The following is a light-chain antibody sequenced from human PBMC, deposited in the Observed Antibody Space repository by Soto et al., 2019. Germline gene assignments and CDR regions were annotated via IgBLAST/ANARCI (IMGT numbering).Light chain of an antibody. CDR2: SAS. CDR1: PGISSA. J-gene: IGKJ5*01. CDR3: QQFNSYPHT. Sequence: AIQLTQSPSSLSASVGDRVTITCRASPGISSALAWFQQKPGKAPKLLIYSASSLESGVPSRFSGSGSGTEFSLTISSLQPEDFATYFCQQFNSYPHTFGQGTRLEIK. V-gene: IGKV1-13*02.